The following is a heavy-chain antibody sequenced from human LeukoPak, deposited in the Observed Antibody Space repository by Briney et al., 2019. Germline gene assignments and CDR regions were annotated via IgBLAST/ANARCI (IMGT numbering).Heavy chain of an antibody. Sequence: SGGSLRLSCAASGFTLSSYSMNWVRQAPGKGLEWVSSISSSSSYLYYADSVKGRFTISRDNAKNSLYLQMNSLRAEDTAVYYCAREDSYYYGSGSYPFDYWGQGTLVTVSS. CDR1: GFTLSSYS. D-gene: IGHD3-10*01. CDR3: AREDSYYYGSGSYPFDY. CDR2: ISSSSSYL. J-gene: IGHJ4*02. V-gene: IGHV3-21*01.